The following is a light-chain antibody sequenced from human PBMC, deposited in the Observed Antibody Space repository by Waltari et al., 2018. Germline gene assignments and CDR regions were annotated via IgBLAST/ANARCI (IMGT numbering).Light chain of an antibody. J-gene: IGLJ1*01. CDR3: TSYTSRNTLV. CDR2: DVS. CDR1: SRDVAASTY. V-gene: IGLV2-14*03. Sequence: QSALTQPASVSGSPGQSITISCPGTSRDVAASTYIHWYQQHPGKVPKVMIFDVSNRPSGVSNRFSGSKSGNTASLTISGLQAEDEADYYCTSYTSRNTLVFGSGTKVTVL.